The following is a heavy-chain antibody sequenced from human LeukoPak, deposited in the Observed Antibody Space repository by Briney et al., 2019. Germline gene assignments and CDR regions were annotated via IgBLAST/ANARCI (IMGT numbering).Heavy chain of an antibody. D-gene: IGHD3-10*01. V-gene: IGHV1-69*04. Sequence: SVKVSCKASGGTFSSYAISWVRQAPGQRLEWMGRIIPILGIASYAQKFQGGVTITADKSTSTAYMELSSLRSEDTAVYYCARDLIPLAGLSITMVRGVIPPAFDIWGQGTMVTVSS. CDR2: IIPILGIA. CDR3: ARDLIPLAGLSITMVRGVIPPAFDI. J-gene: IGHJ3*02. CDR1: GGTFSSYA.